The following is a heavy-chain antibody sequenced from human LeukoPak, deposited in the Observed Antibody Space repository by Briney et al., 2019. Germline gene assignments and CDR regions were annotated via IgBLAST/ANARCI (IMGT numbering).Heavy chain of an antibody. CDR3: ARRRRPRRYGSGDEDY. D-gene: IGHD3-10*01. J-gene: IGHJ4*02. V-gene: IGHV4-34*01. CDR2: INHSGST. CDR1: GGSFSGYY. Sequence: SETLSLTCAVYGGSFSGYYWSWIRQPPGKGLEWIGEINHSGSTNYNPSLKSRVTISVDTSKNQFYLKLSSVTAADTAVYYCARRRRPRRYGSGDEDYWGQGTLVTVSS.